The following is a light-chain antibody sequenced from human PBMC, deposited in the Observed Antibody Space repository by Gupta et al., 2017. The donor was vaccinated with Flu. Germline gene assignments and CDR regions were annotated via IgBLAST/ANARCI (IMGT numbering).Light chain of an antibody. V-gene: IGKV1-5*03. Sequence: GDRVTITCRASQSITGWLAGYQQKPGKAPKLLIYKTSNLEGGVPSRFSGSGSGTEFTLTINSLQPDDFATYYCQQYNSYTGTFGQGTKVEIK. CDR2: KTS. CDR1: QSITGW. CDR3: QQYNSYTGT. J-gene: IGKJ1*01.